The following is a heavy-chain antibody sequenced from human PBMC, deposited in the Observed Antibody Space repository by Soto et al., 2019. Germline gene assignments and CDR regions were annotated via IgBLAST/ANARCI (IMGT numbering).Heavy chain of an antibody. Sequence: SETLSLTCTVSGGSISSYYWSWIRQPPGKGLEWIGYIYYSGSTNYKPSLKSRVTISVDTSKNQFSLKLSSVTAADTAVYYCAIHRDSSVLDYWGQGTLVTVSS. D-gene: IGHD6-19*01. CDR3: AIHRDSSVLDY. V-gene: IGHV4-59*01. CDR2: IYYSGST. CDR1: GGSISSYY. J-gene: IGHJ4*02.